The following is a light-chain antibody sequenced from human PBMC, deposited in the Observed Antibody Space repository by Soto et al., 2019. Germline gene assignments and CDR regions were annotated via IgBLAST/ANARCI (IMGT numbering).Light chain of an antibody. CDR3: QQYVTSSTRT. CDR2: GIS. Sequence: EIVLTQSPGTLSLSPGERATLSCRASHTISSSYLAWYPQKPGQAPRLLMYGISRRATGIPDRFSGSGSGTDFTLTITSLEPEDFAVDYCQQYVTSSTRTFGQGTKVEIK. V-gene: IGKV3-20*01. J-gene: IGKJ1*01. CDR1: HTISSSY.